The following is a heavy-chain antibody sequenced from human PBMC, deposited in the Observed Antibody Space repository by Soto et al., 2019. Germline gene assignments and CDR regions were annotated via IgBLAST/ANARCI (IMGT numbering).Heavy chain of an antibody. D-gene: IGHD3-16*02. CDR2: IYYSGST. V-gene: IGHV4-31*03. J-gene: IGHJ4*02. CDR1: GGSISSGGYY. CDR3: ASAMITFGGVIGPTGYYFDY. Sequence: LSLTCTVSGGSISSGGYYWSWIRQHPGKGLEWIGYIYYSGSTYYNPSLKSRVTISVDTSKNQFSLKLSSVTAADTAVYYCASAMITFGGVIGPTGYYFDYWGQGTLVTVSS.